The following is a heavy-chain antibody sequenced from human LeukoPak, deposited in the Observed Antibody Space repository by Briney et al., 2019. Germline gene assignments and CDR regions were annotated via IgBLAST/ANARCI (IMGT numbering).Heavy chain of an antibody. Sequence: GGSLRLSCAASGFTFGSYGMSWVRQAPGKGLEWVSFITPNADRASYADSVEGRFTISRDNPRNTLYMQMNSLRDEGTALYYCAIMHGYYDGSGYWVQWGQGTLVTVSS. CDR3: AIMHGYYDGSGYWVQ. CDR2: ITPNADRA. V-gene: IGHV3-23*01. CDR1: GFTFGSYG. J-gene: IGHJ1*01. D-gene: IGHD3-22*01.